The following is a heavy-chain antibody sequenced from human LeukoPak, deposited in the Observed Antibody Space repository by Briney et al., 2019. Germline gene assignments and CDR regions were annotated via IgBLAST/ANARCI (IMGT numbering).Heavy chain of an antibody. CDR1: GFTFRNYG. J-gene: IGHJ4*02. V-gene: IGHV3-33*06. CDR3: AKGGVGYCTNGVCYTGSAIDY. Sequence: AGGSLRLSCAASGFTFRNYGMHWVRQAPGKGLEWVGVIWYDGSEKYYADSVKGRFTISRDNSKNTLYLQMNSLRFEDTAVYYCAKGGVGYCTNGVCYTGSAIDYWGQGTLVTVSS. CDR2: IWYDGSEK. D-gene: IGHD2-8*01.